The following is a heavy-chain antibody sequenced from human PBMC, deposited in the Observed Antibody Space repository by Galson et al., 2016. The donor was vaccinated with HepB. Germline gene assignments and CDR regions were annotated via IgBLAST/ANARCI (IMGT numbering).Heavy chain of an antibody. CDR1: GFPFADFT. J-gene: IGHJ4*02. CDR2: INWDDGGN. Sequence: SLRLSCAASGFPFADFTMGWVRQAPGKGLQWVSLINWDDGGNYYAASVKGRFTISRDNSKHSLYLHMNSLTTEATDFYYCATAYNSRGVLDYWGQGTLVTVSS. CDR3: ATAYNSRGVLDY. V-gene: IGHV3-43*01. D-gene: IGHD3-22*01.